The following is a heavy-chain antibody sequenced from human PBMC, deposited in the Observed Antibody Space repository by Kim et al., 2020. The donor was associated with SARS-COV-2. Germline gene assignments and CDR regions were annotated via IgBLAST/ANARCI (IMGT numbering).Heavy chain of an antibody. CDR1: GGSFSGYY. J-gene: IGHJ4*02. CDR2: INHSGST. V-gene: IGHV4-34*01. Sequence: SETLSLTCAVYGGSFSGYYWSWIRQPPGKGLEWIGEINHSGSTNYNPSLKSRVTISVDTYKNQFSMKLSSVTAADTAVYYCARAPVSIAVAGRTFDYWGQGTLVTVSS. CDR3: ARAPVSIAVAGRTFDY. D-gene: IGHD6-19*01.